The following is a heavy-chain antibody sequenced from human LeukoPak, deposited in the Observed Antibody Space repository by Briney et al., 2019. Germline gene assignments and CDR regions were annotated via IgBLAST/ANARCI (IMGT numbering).Heavy chain of an antibody. D-gene: IGHD2-2*02. J-gene: IGHJ6*03. CDR3: ASSGCSSTSCYRVGYYYYYMDV. CDR1: GGSISNYY. V-gene: IGHV4-4*07. CDR2: IYPSGSTTYNPPSGST. Sequence: SETLSLTCTVSGGSISNYYWSWIRQPAGKGLEWIGRIYPSGSTTYNPPSGSTTYNPSLKSRVTMSVDTSKNQFSLRLSSVTAADTAVYYCASSGCSSTSCYRVGYYYYYMDVWGKGTTVTVSS.